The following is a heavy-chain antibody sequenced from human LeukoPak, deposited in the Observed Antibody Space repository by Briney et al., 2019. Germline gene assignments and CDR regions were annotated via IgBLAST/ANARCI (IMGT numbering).Heavy chain of an antibody. Sequence: PGRSLRLSCAASGFTFSSYAMHWVRQAPGKGLEWVAVISYDGSNKYYADSVKGRFTISRDNAKNSLYLQMNSLRAEDTAVYYCAREPGVWGQGTTVTVSS. CDR3: AREPGV. J-gene: IGHJ6*02. CDR1: GFTFSSYA. V-gene: IGHV3-30*04. CDR2: ISYDGSNK.